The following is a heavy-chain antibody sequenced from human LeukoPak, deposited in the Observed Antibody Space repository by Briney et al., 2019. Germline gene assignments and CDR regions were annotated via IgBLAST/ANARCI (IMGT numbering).Heavy chain of an antibody. Sequence: PSETLSLTCTVSGGSISSGDYYWSWIRQPPGKGLEWIGYIYYSGSTYYNPSLKSRVTISVDTSKNQFSLKLSSVTAADTAVYYCAREAIFGQFYYGMDVWGQGTTVTVSS. D-gene: IGHD3-3*01. CDR3: AREAIFGQFYYGMDV. CDR2: IYYSGST. CDR1: GGSISSGDYY. V-gene: IGHV4-30-4*01. J-gene: IGHJ6*02.